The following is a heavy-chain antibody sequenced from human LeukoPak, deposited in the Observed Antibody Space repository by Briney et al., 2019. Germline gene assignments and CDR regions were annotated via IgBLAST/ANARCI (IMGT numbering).Heavy chain of an antibody. J-gene: IGHJ4*02. Sequence: GGSLRLSCAVSGFTFRSYWISWVRQAPGKGLEWVANINREGNEKYYADSVKGRFTISRDNAKNSLYLQMNSLRAEDTAVYYCTSDFDRTAGHWGQGTLVIVSS. D-gene: IGHD3-9*01. CDR3: TSDFDRTAGH. CDR1: GFTFRSYW. CDR2: INREGNEK. V-gene: IGHV3-7*01.